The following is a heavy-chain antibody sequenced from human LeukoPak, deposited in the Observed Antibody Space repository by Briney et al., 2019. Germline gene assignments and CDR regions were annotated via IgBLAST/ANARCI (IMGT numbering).Heavy chain of an antibody. V-gene: IGHV3-15*01. J-gene: IGHJ4*02. CDR3: TTGITRNY. CDR2: IKSITDGGTT. D-gene: IGHD3-10*01. CDR1: GFTSSNAW. Sequence: GGSLRLSCAASGFTSSNAWMSWVRQAPGKGLEWVGRIKSITDGGTTDYAAPVKGRFTISRDDSKNTLYLQMNSLKTEDTAVYYCTTGITRNYWGQGTLVTVSS.